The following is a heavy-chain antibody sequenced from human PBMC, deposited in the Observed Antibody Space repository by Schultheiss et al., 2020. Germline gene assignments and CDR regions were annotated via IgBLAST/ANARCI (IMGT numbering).Heavy chain of an antibody. J-gene: IGHJ6*02. CDR3: ARGRRTARSSYYYYGMDV. D-gene: IGHD1-14*01. Sequence: SETLSLTCTVSGGSISSGSYYWSWIRQPAGKGLEWIGRIFTSGGTNYNPSLKSRVTISVYTSKNQFSLKLSSVTAADRAVYYCARGRRTARSSYYYYGMDVWGQGTTVTVSS. CDR2: IFTSGGT. CDR1: GGSISSGSYY. V-gene: IGHV4-61*02.